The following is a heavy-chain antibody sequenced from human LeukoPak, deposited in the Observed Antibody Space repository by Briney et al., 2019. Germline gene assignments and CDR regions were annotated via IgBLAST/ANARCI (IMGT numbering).Heavy chain of an antibody. Sequence: SETLSLTCAVYGGSFSGYYWSWIRQPPGKGLEWIGEINHSGSTNYNPSLKSRVTISVDTSKNQFSLKLSSVTAADTAVYYCARHKRRQARITDNCSSTSCQWQRTYYFDYWGQGTLVTVSS. J-gene: IGHJ4*02. CDR2: INHSGST. D-gene: IGHD2-2*01. V-gene: IGHV4-34*01. CDR3: ARHKRRQARITDNCSSTSCQWQRTYYFDY. CDR1: GGSFSGYY.